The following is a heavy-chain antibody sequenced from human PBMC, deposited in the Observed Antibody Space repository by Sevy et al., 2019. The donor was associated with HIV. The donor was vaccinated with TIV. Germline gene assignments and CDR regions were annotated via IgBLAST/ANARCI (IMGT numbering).Heavy chain of an antibody. CDR3: AKLRGPGGSGSKSGYYFDY. Sequence: GGSLRLSCAASGFTFSSYAMSWVRQAPGKGLEWVSAISGSGGSTYYADSVKGRFTISRDNSKNTLYLQMNSLRAEDTVVYYCAKLRGPGGSGSKSGYYFDYWGQGTLVTVSS. CDR2: ISGSGGST. D-gene: IGHD3-10*01. CDR1: GFTFSSYA. V-gene: IGHV3-23*01. J-gene: IGHJ4*02.